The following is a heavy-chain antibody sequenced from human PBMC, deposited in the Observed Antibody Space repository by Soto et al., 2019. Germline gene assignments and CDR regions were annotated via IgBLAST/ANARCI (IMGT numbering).Heavy chain of an antibody. CDR1: GFTFSSYA. D-gene: IGHD2-15*01. Sequence: QVQLVESGGGVVQPGRSLRLSCAASGFTFSSYAMHWVHQAPGKGLEWVAVISYDGSNKYYADSVKGRFTISRDNSKNTLYLQMNSLRAEDTAVYYCARDPRLSNYCYGMDVWGQGTTVTVSS. CDR2: ISYDGSNK. J-gene: IGHJ6*02. CDR3: ARDPRLSNYCYGMDV. V-gene: IGHV3-30-3*01.